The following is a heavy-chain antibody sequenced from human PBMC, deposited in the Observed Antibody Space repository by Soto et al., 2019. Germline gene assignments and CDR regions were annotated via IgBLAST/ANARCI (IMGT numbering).Heavy chain of an antibody. CDR3: ARTPCRWSTSCGYNWFDP. CDR2: ISAYNGNT. CDR1: GYTFTSYG. J-gene: IGHJ5*02. Sequence: QVQLVQSGAEVKKPGASLKVSCKASGYTFTSYGISWVRQAPGQGLKGMGGISAYNGNTNYAQKLQGRVTMTTDTSTSTAYMELRSLRSDDTAVYYCARTPCRWSTSCGYNWFDPWGQGTLVTVSS. V-gene: IGHV1-18*01. D-gene: IGHD2-2*01.